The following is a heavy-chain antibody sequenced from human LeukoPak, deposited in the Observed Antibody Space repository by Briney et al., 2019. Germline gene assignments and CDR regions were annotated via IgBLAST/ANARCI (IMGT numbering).Heavy chain of an antibody. V-gene: IGHV4-4*02. J-gene: IGHJ6*03. CDR1: GGSMSSSNW. D-gene: IGHD3-22*01. CDR3: ATIPNYDSSGYYAWGYYYYMDV. Sequence: SETLSLTCAVSGGSMSSSNWWSWVRQPPGKGLEWIGEIYHSGSTNYSPSLKSRVTISVDTSKNQFSLKLSSVTAADTAVYYCATIPNYDSSGYYAWGYYYYMDVWGKGTTVTVSS. CDR2: IYHSGST.